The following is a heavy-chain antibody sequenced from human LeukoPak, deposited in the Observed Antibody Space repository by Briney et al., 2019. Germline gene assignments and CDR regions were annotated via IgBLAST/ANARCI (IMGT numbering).Heavy chain of an antibody. D-gene: IGHD3-16*01. V-gene: IGHV4-59*01. CDR1: GGSISSYY. J-gene: IGHJ4*02. CDR3: ARSPYAYYFDY. Sequence: SETLSLTCTVSGGSISSYYWSWIRQPPGKGLEWIGYIYYGGSTKYNPSLKSRVTISVDTSKNQFSLKLSSVTAADTAVYYCARSPYAYYFDYWGQGTLVTVSS. CDR2: IYYGGST.